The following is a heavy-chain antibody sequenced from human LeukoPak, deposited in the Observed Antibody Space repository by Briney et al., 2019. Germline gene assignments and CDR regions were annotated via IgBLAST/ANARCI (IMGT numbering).Heavy chain of an antibody. J-gene: IGHJ4*02. CDR2: ISSGTSTT. CDR1: GFTFSPLG. CDR3: ARGRGLTLSYHYFDY. D-gene: IGHD3-10*01. Sequence: PGGSLRLSCAASGFTFSPLGMNWVRQAPGRGLEWVSYISSGTSTTYYADSVKGRFTISRDNAKNSLYLQLNSLRGEDTAVYYCARGRGLTLSYHYFDYWGQGTLVTVSS. V-gene: IGHV3-48*01.